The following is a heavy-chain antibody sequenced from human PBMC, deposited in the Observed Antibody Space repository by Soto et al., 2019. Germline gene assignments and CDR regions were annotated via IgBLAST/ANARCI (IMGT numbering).Heavy chain of an antibody. Sequence: QVQLVESGGGLVKPGGSPRLSCVTSGFTFSDSYMSWVRQAPGKGLEWVSYISPSGDAVFYADSVKGRFTISRDNAKLSLYLQMNSPRAEDTAVYYCARRQWFAYDSWGQGTLVTVSS. V-gene: IGHV3-11*01. CDR2: ISPSGDAV. CDR1: GFTFSDSY. D-gene: IGHD3-22*01. CDR3: ARRQWFAYDS. J-gene: IGHJ4*02.